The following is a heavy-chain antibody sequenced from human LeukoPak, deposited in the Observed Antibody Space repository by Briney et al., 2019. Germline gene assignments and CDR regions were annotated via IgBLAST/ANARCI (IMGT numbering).Heavy chain of an antibody. J-gene: IGHJ3*02. Sequence: ASVNVSCQVSRYTFTYYYIHWVEQAPGKGRAWMGLVDHEDGETIYAEKFQGRVTITADTSTDTAYMELSSLRSEDTAVYYCATASSAITIFGVVIVNNAFDIWGQGTMVTVSS. D-gene: IGHD3-3*01. CDR1: RYTFTYYY. CDR2: VDHEDGET. CDR3: ATASSAITIFGVVIVNNAFDI. V-gene: IGHV1-69-2*01.